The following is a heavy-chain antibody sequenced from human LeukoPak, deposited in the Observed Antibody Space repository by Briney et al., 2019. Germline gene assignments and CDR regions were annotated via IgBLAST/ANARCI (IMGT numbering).Heavy chain of an antibody. D-gene: IGHD3-22*01. V-gene: IGHV4-59*01. Sequence: SETLSLTCTVSGGSISSYYWGWIRQPPGKGLEWIGYIYYSGSTNYNPSLKSRVTISVDTSKNQFSLKLSSVTAADTAVYYCARGLEYYYDSSGYPLRWFDPWGQGTLVTVSS. CDR3: ARGLEYYYDSSGYPLRWFDP. J-gene: IGHJ5*02. CDR1: GGSISSYY. CDR2: IYYSGST.